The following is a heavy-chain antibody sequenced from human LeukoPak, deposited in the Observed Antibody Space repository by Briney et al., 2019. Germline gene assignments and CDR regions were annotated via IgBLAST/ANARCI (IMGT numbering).Heavy chain of an antibody. J-gene: IGHJ4*02. D-gene: IGHD3-22*01. Sequence: ASVKVSCKASGGTFSSYAISWVRQAPGQGLEWMGWISAYNGNTNYAQKLQGRVTMTTDTSTSTAYMELRSLRSDDTAVYYCARDYYDSRSFDYWGQGTLVTVSS. CDR2: ISAYNGNT. V-gene: IGHV1-18*01. CDR1: GGTFSSYA. CDR3: ARDYYDSRSFDY.